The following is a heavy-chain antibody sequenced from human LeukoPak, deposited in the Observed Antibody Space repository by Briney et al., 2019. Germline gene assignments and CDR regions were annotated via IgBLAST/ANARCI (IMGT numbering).Heavy chain of an antibody. CDR3: ERDSSGSYDY. Sequence: GGSLRLSCAASGFTVSSNYMSWVRQAPGKGLEWVSVIYSGGSTYYADSVKGRFTISRDNSKNTLYLQMNSLRAEDTAVYYCERDSSGSYDYWGQGTLVTVSS. J-gene: IGHJ4*02. CDR2: IYSGGST. V-gene: IGHV3-66*01. CDR1: GFTVSSNY. D-gene: IGHD1-26*01.